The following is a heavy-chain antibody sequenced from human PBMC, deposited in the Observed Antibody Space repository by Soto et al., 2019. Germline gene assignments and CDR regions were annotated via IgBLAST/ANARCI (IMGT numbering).Heavy chain of an antibody. J-gene: IGHJ6*03. CDR1: GGPFSGYY. D-gene: IGHD6-19*01. Sequence: SETLSLTCAVYGGPFSGYYWSWIRQPPGKGLEWIGEINHSGSTNYNPSLKSRVTISVDTSKNQFSLKLSSVTAADTAVYYCASGIAVANYYYYYMDVWGKGTTVTVSS. CDR3: ASGIAVANYYYYYMDV. V-gene: IGHV4-34*01. CDR2: INHSGST.